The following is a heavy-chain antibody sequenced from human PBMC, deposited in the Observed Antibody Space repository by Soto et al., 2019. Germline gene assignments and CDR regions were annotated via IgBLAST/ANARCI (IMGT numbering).Heavy chain of an antibody. Sequence: GGSLRLSCAASGFTFSNYWMSWVRQAPGKGLEWVANIKQDGSEKYYVDSVKGRFTISRDNAKNSLYLQMNSLRAEDTAVYYCARDKFAFGGVIEYYFDYWGQGTLVTVSS. V-gene: IGHV3-7*01. CDR3: ARDKFAFGGVIEYYFDY. CDR2: IKQDGSEK. J-gene: IGHJ4*02. CDR1: GFTFSNYW. D-gene: IGHD3-16*02.